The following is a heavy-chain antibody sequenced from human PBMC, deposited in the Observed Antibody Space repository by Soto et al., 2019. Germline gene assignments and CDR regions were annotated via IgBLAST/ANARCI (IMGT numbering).Heavy chain of an antibody. V-gene: IGHV1-2*04. J-gene: IGHJ3*02. CDR2: INPNSGGT. CDR1: GYTFTGYY. Sequence: ASVKVSCKASGYTFTGYYMHWVRQAPGQGLEWMGWINPNSGGTNYAQKFQGWVTMTRDTSISTAYMELSRLSSDDTAVYYGAKDQTLNDALDIWGQGTMVTVSS. CDR3: AKDQTLNDALDI.